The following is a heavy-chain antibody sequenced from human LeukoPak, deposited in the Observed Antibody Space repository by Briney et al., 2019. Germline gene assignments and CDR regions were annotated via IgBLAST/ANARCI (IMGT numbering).Heavy chain of an antibody. CDR2: INIDGTST. J-gene: IGHJ3*02. V-gene: IGHV3-74*01. Sequence: GGSLRLSCAASGFTFSTYWMHWVRQAPGKGLVWVSRINIDGTSTRYADSVKGRFTISRDNSKNTLYLQMNSLRAEDTAVYYCAKDLSPSSIAALDAFDIWGQGTMVTVSS. D-gene: IGHD6-6*01. CDR3: AKDLSPSSIAALDAFDI. CDR1: GFTFSTYW.